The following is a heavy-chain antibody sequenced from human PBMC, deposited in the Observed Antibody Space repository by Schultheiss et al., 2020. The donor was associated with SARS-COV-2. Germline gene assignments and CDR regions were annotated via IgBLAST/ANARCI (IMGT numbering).Heavy chain of an antibody. Sequence: GGSLRLSCAASGFTFSSYAMHWVRQAPGKGLEWVSAISGSGGSTYYADSVKGRFTISRDNSKNTLYLQMNSLRAEDTAVYYCAKGLGGGDIVVVPAAPFDYWGQGTLVTVSS. CDR2: ISGSGGST. J-gene: IGHJ4*02. CDR1: GFTFSSYA. D-gene: IGHD2-2*01. CDR3: AKGLGGGDIVVVPAAPFDY. V-gene: IGHV3-23*01.